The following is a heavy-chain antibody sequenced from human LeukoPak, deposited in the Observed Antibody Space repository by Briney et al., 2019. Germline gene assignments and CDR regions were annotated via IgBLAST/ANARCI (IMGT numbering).Heavy chain of an antibody. Sequence: PSETLSLTCTVSGGSISGYYWSWIRQPPGKGLEWIGYIYYSGSTKYNPSLKSRVTMSVDTSRNQFSLKLSSVTAADTAVYYCARDREIFDYWGQGTLVTVSS. D-gene: IGHD3-10*01. CDR3: ARDREIFDY. J-gene: IGHJ4*02. CDR1: GGSISGYY. CDR2: IYYSGST. V-gene: IGHV4-59*01.